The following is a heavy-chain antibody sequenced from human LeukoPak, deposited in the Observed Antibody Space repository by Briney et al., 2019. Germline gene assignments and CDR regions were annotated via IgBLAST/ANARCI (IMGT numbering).Heavy chain of an antibody. CDR3: AREFQGYSYGPGPDSSGYL. V-gene: IGHV3-48*03. D-gene: IGHD5-18*01. J-gene: IGHJ5*02. Sequence: GGSLRLSCAASGFTFSSYEMNWVRQAPGKGLEWVSYISSSGSTIYYADSVKGRFTISRDNAKNSLYLQMNSLRAEDTAVYYSAREFQGYSYGPGPDSSGYLWGQGTLVTVSS. CDR1: GFTFSSYE. CDR2: ISSSGSTI.